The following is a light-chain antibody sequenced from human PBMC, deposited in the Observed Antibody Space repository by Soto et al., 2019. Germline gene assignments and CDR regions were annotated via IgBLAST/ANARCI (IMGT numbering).Light chain of an antibody. CDR1: QDVGTY. CDR2: GAS. V-gene: IGKV3D-11*01. J-gene: IGKJ5*01. Sequence: VLTQSPVTLSLSPGERATLSCRASQDVGTYVAWYQVRGGQAPRLLISGASKRATGIPDRINGGGSGADFILTINSLESGDSAVYFCQQGGNWPLTFGQGTLVEIK. CDR3: QQGGNWPLT.